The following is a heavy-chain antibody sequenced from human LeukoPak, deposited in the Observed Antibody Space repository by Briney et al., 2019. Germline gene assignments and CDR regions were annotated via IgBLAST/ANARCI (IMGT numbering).Heavy chain of an antibody. CDR1: GFTFRSYW. D-gene: IGHD1-26*01. V-gene: IGHV3-74*01. CDR3: TREVSGSLYFDY. J-gene: IGHJ4*02. Sequence: GGSLRLSCAASGFTFRSYWMHWVRPAPGKGLVWVSRINNDGSSGSYADSVEGRFTISRDNAQNTVYLQMNSLRAEVTAVYYCTREVSGSLYFDYWGQGTLVTVSS. CDR2: INNDGSSG.